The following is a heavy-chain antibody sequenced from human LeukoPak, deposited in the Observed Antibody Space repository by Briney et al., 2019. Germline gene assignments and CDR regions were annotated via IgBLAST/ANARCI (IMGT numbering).Heavy chain of an antibody. CDR1: GFTFSNNG. J-gene: IGHJ4*02. Sequence: GGSLRLSCAASGFTFSNNGMTWVRQAPGKGMEWVTGISDGGDTTYDAGSVKGRFTVSRDNSKNTLYLQMNSLRAEDTAVYYCAHTYYYDSSGYSSFDYWGQGTLVTVSS. CDR2: ISDGGDTT. D-gene: IGHD3-22*01. CDR3: AHTYYYDSSGYSSFDY. V-gene: IGHV3-23*01.